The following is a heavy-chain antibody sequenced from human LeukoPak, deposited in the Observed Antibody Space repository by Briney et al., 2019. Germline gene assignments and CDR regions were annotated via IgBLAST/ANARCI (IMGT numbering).Heavy chain of an antibody. CDR2: INPNSGGT. Sequence: ASVTVSCKASGYTFTGYYMHWVRQAPGQGLEWMGWINPNSGGTNYTQKFQGRVTMTRDTSISTAYMELSRLRSDDTAVYYCARDPGMDYYDSSGYYYVLLRNWGQGTLITVSS. D-gene: IGHD3-22*01. J-gene: IGHJ4*02. V-gene: IGHV1-2*02. CDR3: ARDPGMDYYDSSGYYYVLLRN. CDR1: GYTFTGYY.